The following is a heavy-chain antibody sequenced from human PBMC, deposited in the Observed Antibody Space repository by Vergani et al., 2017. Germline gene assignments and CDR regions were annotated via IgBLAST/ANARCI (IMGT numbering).Heavy chain of an antibody. D-gene: IGHD3-22*01. J-gene: IGHJ4*02. CDR3: AHTFALVVFDY. CDR1: GFSLSTSGVG. CDR2: IYWDDDK. V-gene: IGHV2-5*02. Sequence: QITLKESGPTLVKPTQTLTLTCTFSGFSLSTSGVGVGWIRQPPGKALEWLALIYWDDDKRYSPSLKSRLTITKDTSKNQVVLTMTNMEPVDTATYDCAHTFALVVFDYWGQGTLVTVSS.